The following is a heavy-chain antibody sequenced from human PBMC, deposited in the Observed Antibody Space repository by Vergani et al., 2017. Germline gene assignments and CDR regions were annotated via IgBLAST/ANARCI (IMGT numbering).Heavy chain of an antibody. D-gene: IGHD1-1*01. Sequence: LEESGGGSVKPGGSLRLSCAASGFKFSDHYMSWIRQAPGKGLEWVSHISPGASTVSYTDSVTGRFTVSRDNDNNLRTLDMKTLRVEDTAVYYCAKNPGICTTRHYYAMDVWGQGTTVTVSS. CDR2: ISPGASTV. J-gene: IGHJ6*02. V-gene: IGHV3-11*04. CDR1: GFKFSDHY. CDR3: AKNPGICTTRHYYAMDV.